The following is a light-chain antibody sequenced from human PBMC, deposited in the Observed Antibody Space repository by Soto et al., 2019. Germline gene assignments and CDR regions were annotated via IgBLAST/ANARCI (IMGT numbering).Light chain of an antibody. Sequence: QSVLTQPASVSGTPGQSITVSWIGTSSDIGRYNYVSWYQQHPGRAPKLIIRDVSSRPSGVPTRFSGSKSGNSASLTISGLQVEDEAYYFCSSYASSNAQLFGGGTKVTVL. V-gene: IGLV2-14*03. CDR1: SSDIGRYNY. CDR3: SSYASSNAQL. CDR2: DVS. J-gene: IGLJ2*01.